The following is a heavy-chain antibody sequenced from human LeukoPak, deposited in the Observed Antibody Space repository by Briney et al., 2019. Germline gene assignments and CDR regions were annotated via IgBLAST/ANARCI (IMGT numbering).Heavy chain of an antibody. Sequence: GGSLRLSCAASGFPHSSYWMSWVRQAPGKGLEWVANIKQDGSEKYYVDSVKGRFTISRDNAKNPLYLQMNSLRAEDTAVYYCAREGCLGICWFDPWGQGTLVTVSS. CDR3: AREGCLGICWFDP. D-gene: IGHD7-27*01. CDR2: IKQDGSEK. CDR1: GFPHSSYW. J-gene: IGHJ5*02. V-gene: IGHV3-7*01.